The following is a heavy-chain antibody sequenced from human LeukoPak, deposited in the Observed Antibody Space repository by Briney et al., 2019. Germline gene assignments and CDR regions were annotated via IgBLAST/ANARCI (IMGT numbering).Heavy chain of an antibody. Sequence: PGGSLRLSCAASGFTFSTYGMSWVRQAPGKGLEWVSAISGSGDSTYYADSVKGRVTISRDNSKNTLYLQMKSLRAEDTAVYYCAAGLNYYYCMDVWGKGTTVTISS. CDR3: AAGLNYYYCMDV. V-gene: IGHV3-23*01. D-gene: IGHD6-13*01. CDR1: GFTFSTYG. CDR2: ISGSGDST. J-gene: IGHJ6*03.